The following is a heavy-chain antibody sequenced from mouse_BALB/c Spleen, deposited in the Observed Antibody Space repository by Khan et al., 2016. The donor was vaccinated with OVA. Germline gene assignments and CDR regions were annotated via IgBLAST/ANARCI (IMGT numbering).Heavy chain of an antibody. D-gene: IGHD2-2*01. Sequence: VRLQQSGPELVKPGTSVKISCKASGYTFTGFIIDWVKQSLGESLEWIGDIYPNNGDIMYNQKFKGKATLTVDKPSSTAYMELRNLTSEDAAVYYCARRGYGGFAYWGQGTLVTVSA. CDR2: IYPNNGDI. J-gene: IGHJ3*01. CDR1: GYTFTGFI. V-gene: IGHV1-18*01. CDR3: ARRGYGGFAY.